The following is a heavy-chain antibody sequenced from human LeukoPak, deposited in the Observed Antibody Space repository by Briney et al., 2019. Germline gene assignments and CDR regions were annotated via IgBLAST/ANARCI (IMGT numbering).Heavy chain of an antibody. D-gene: IGHD3-22*01. CDR3: ARGSSGYYYDPYYFDY. CDR2: FYYGGST. J-gene: IGHJ4*02. Sequence: SETLSLTCTVSGASIRSYYWSWIRQPPGKGLEWIGDFYYGGSTNYNPSLKSRITMSADTSKNQFSLKLSSVTAADTAVYYCARGSSGYYYDPYYFDYWGQGTLVTVSS. CDR1: GASIRSYY. V-gene: IGHV4-59*12.